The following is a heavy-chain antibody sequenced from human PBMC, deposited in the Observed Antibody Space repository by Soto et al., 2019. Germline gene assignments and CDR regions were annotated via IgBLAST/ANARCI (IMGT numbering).Heavy chain of an antibody. CDR1: GGSISSYY. J-gene: IGHJ6*02. CDR2: IYYSGST. Sequence: SETLSLTCTVSGGSISSYYWSWIRQPPGKGLEWIGYIYYSGSTNYNPSLKSRVTISVDTSKNQFSLKLSSVTAADTAVYYCARVKYYYDSSGYPYLPRATDVWGQATTLTVS. CDR3: ARVKYYYDSSGYPYLPRATDV. V-gene: IGHV4-59*01. D-gene: IGHD3-22*01.